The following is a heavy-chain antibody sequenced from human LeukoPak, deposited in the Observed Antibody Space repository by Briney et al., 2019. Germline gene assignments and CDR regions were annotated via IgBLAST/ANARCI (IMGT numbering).Heavy chain of an antibody. J-gene: IGHJ4*02. CDR3: ARDGLITMVRGAGGSGIDY. CDR2: AYYSGST. CDR1: GGSISSTSYY. D-gene: IGHD3-10*01. Sequence: PSETLSLTCTVSGGSISSTSYYWGWIRQPPGKGLEWIGGAYYSGSTYYNPSLKSRVTISIDTSKNHFSLKLSSVTAADTAVYYCARDGLITMVRGAGGSGIDYWGQGTLVTVSS. V-gene: IGHV4-39*02.